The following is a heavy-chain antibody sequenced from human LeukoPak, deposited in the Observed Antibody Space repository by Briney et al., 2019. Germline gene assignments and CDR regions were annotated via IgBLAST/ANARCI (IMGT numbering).Heavy chain of an antibody. CDR2: MSPNIGNT. V-gene: IGHV1-8*03. CDR1: GYTPTSYD. J-gene: IGHJ6*04. Sequence: ASVRVSCKGFGYTPTSYDINWVRQATGEGREWIGRMSPNIGNTGYAQKFQGRITSTRNTSISTAYIERSSLRSEDTAVYYCTRLEVLDVWGKGTTVTVSP. CDR3: TRLEVLDV.